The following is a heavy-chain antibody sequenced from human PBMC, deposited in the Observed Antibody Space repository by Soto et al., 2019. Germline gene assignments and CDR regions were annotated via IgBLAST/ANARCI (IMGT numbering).Heavy chain of an antibody. D-gene: IGHD3-22*01. CDR3: ARDNDSSGSQASYAFDI. CDR2: ISYDGSNK. Sequence: GSLRLSCAASGFTVSSYGMHWVRQAPGKGLEWVAVISYDGSNKYYADSVKGRFTISRDNSKNTLYLQMNSLRAEDTAVYYCARDNDSSGSQASYAFDIWGQGTMVTVSS. CDR1: GFTVSSYG. J-gene: IGHJ3*02. V-gene: IGHV3-30*03.